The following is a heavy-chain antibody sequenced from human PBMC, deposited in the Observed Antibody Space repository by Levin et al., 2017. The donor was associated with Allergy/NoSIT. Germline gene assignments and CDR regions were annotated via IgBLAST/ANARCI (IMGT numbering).Heavy chain of an antibody. J-gene: IGHJ4*02. CDR3: ARALDYCSGGSCHGDY. V-gene: IGHV3-20*04. Sequence: GGSLRLSCAASGFTFDNYGMSWVRQAPGKGLEWVSAINWNGASTGYADSLKGRFTISRDNAENSLYLQMNSLTAEDTALYYCARALDYCSGGSCHGDYWGQGTLVTVSS. CDR1: GFTFDNYG. D-gene: IGHD2-15*01. CDR2: INWNGAST.